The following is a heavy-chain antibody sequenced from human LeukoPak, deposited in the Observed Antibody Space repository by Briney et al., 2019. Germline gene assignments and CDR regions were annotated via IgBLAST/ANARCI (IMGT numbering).Heavy chain of an antibody. V-gene: IGHV4-34*01. D-gene: IGHD6-6*01. J-gene: IGHJ4*02. Sequence: SETLSLTCAVYGGSFSGYYWSWIRQPPGKGLEWIGEINHSGSTKYNPTLKSRVTISVDTSKNQFSLKLSSVTAADTAVYYCARLGIAARPGFIAAANWGQGTLVTVSS. CDR1: GGSFSGYY. CDR2: INHSGST. CDR3: ARLGIAARPGFIAAAN.